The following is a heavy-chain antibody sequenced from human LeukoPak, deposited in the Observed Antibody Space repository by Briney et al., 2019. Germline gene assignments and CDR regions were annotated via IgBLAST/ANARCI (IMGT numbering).Heavy chain of an antibody. V-gene: IGHV3-30*02. CDR2: IRYDGSNK. D-gene: IGHD6-6*01. J-gene: IGHJ4*02. Sequence: QPGGSLRLSCAASGFTFSSYGMHWVRQAPGKGLEWVAFIRYDGSNKYYADSVKGRFTISRDNSKNTLYLQMNSLRAEDTAVYYCAKDKAAARPPNYFDYWGQGTLVTVSS. CDR1: GFTFSSYG. CDR3: AKDKAAARPPNYFDY.